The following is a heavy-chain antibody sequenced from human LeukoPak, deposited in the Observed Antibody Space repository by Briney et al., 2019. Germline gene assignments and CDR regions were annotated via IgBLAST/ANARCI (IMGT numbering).Heavy chain of an antibody. J-gene: IGHJ4*02. CDR1: GFTFSSYG. V-gene: IGHV3-30*18. CDR2: ISYDGSNK. CDR3: AKDRLDEISSGCFDY. D-gene: IGHD3-22*01. Sequence: GRSLRLSCAASGFTFSSYGMHWVRQAPGKGLEWVAVISYDGSNKYYADSVKGRFTISRDNSKNTLYLQMNSRRAEDTAVYFCAKDRLDEISSGCFDYWGQGTLVTVSS.